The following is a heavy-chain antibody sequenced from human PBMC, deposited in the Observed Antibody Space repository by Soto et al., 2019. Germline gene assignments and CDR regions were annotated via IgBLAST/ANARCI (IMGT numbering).Heavy chain of an antibody. V-gene: IGHV1-69*01. J-gene: IGHJ4*02. Sequence: VKVSCKASGGTFSSYAISWVRQAPGQGLEWMGGIIPIFGTANYAQKFQGRVTITADESTSTAYMELSSLRSEDTAVYYCARAWSMTTVTTYYYFDYWGQGTLVTVSS. CDR3: ARAWSMTTVTTYYYFDY. CDR2: IIPIFGTA. D-gene: IGHD4-17*01. CDR1: GGTFSSYA.